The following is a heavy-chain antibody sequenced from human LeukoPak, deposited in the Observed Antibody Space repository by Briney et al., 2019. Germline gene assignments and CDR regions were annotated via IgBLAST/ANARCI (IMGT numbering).Heavy chain of an antibody. Sequence: PSETLSLTCTVSGGSLSSSSYYWGWIRQPPGKGLEWIGEINHSGSTNYNPSLKSRVTISVDTSKNQFSLKLSSVTAADTAVYYCARRGYGDYGPFDPWGQGTLATVSS. CDR2: INHSGST. J-gene: IGHJ5*02. CDR3: ARRGYGDYGPFDP. D-gene: IGHD4-17*01. V-gene: IGHV4-39*07. CDR1: GGSLSSSSYY.